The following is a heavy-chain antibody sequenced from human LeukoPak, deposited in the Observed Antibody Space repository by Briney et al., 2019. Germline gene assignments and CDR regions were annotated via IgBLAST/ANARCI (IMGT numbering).Heavy chain of an antibody. J-gene: IGHJ4*02. V-gene: IGHV4-30-4*01. CDR2: IYYSRST. Sequence: IGYIYYSRSTYYKSSLKSRVTISLDTSKNQFSLKLSSVTAADTAVYYCARDRGNWGIIDYWGQGTLVTVSS. CDR3: ARDRGNWGIIDY. D-gene: IGHD7-27*01.